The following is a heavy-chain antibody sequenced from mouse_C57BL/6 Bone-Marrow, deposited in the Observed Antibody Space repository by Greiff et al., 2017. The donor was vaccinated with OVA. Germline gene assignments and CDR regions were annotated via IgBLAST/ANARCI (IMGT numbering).Heavy chain of an antibody. J-gene: IGHJ3*01. V-gene: IGHV5-2*01. CDR2: INSDGGST. Sequence: DVMLVESGGGLVQPGESLKLSCESTEYEFPSHDMSWVRKTPEKRLELVAAINSDGGSTYYPDTMERRFIISRDNTKKTLYLQMSSLRSEDTALYYCAREGWLLLFAYWGQGTLVTVSA. D-gene: IGHD2-3*01. CDR1: EYEFPSHD. CDR3: AREGWLLLFAY.